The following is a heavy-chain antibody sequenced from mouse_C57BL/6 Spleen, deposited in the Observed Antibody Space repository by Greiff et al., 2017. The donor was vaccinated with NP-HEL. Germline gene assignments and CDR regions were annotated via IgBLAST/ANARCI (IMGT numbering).Heavy chain of an antibody. CDR1: GYTFTSYW. CDR2: IYPGSGST. D-gene: IGHD1-1*01. J-gene: IGHJ3*01. Sequence: QVQLQQPGAELVKPGASVKMSCKASGYTFTSYWITWVKQRPGQGLEWIGDIYPGSGSTNYNEKFKSKATLTVDTSSSTAYMQLSSLISEDSAVYYCARDYCGSSYAWFAYWGQGTLVTVSA. V-gene: IGHV1-55*01. CDR3: ARDYCGSSYAWFAY.